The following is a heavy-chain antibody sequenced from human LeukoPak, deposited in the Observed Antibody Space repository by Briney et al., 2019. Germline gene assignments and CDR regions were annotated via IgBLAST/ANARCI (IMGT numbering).Heavy chain of an antibody. V-gene: IGHV3-21*01. CDR1: GFTFSSYS. D-gene: IGHD3-22*01. CDR2: ISSGSSYI. CDR3: ARDQNSFVVVVTPTALGY. J-gene: IGHJ4*02. Sequence: GGSLRLSCAASGFTFSSYSMNWVRQAPGKGLEWVSSISSGSSYIYYADSVKGRFTISRDNAKNSLYLQMNSLRAEDTAVYYCARDQNSFVVVVTPTALGYWGQGTLVTVSS.